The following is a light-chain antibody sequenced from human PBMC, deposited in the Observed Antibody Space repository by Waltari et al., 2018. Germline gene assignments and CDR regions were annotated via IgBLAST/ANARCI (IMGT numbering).Light chain of an antibody. V-gene: IGKV1-5*03. J-gene: IGKJ2*01. CDR1: QSINKW. CDR3: QHYSTYSKA. CDR2: KAS. Sequence: DVRMTQSPSTLSASVGDRVTITCRASQSINKWVAWYQQKPGKAPKLLIYKASSLESGVPSRFSGSGSWTDFTLTISSLQTDDFATYYCQHYSTYSKAFGQGTKLE.